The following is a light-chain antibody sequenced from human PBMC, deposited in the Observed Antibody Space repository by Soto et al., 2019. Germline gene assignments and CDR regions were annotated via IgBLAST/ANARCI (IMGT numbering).Light chain of an antibody. CDR3: QQRTHWPLT. V-gene: IGKV3-11*01. CDR2: DAS. J-gene: IGKJ4*01. CDR1: QSVATF. Sequence: EIVLTQSPVNLSLSPGERATLSCRASQSVATFLAWYEQKPGQAPRLLIFDASNRAPGIPDRFNGSGSGKAFTLTITSLEPEDFAVYYCQQRTHWPLTFGGGTKVEV.